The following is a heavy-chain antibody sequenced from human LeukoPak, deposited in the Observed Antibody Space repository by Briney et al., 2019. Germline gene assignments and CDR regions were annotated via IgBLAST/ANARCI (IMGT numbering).Heavy chain of an antibody. CDR1: GFTCDNYR. CDR2: VNADGGNT. D-gene: IGHD1-26*01. V-gene: IGHV3-23*01. Sequence: TVGPLRLSCAASGFTCDNYRMSWVRQAPGKGLEWVSTVNADGGNTYYADSVKGRFTISRDNSKSTLILQMNSLRVEDTALYYCTKRVKYGGTWDHFADWGQGTLVTVSS. J-gene: IGHJ4*02. CDR3: TKRVKYGGTWDHFAD.